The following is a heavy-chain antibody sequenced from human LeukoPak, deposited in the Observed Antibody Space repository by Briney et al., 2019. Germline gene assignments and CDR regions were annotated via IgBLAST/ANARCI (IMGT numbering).Heavy chain of an antibody. V-gene: IGHV3-23*01. CDR3: ASQPPHCSSTSCYVAY. Sequence: GGSLRLSCAASGFTFSNYAMSWVRQAPGKGLEWVSVISGSGGNTYYADSVKGRFTISRDNSKDTLYLQMNSLRAEDTAVYYCASQPPHCSSTSCYVAYWGQGTLVTVSS. CDR1: GFTFSNYA. CDR2: ISGSGGNT. D-gene: IGHD2-2*01. J-gene: IGHJ4*02.